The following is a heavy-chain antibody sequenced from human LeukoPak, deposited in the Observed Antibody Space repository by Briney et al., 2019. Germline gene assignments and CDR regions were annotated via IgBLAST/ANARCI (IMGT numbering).Heavy chain of an antibody. CDR1: GYTFTSYG. D-gene: IGHD3-16*01. CDR2: ISAYNGNT. Sequence: ASVKVSCKASGYTFTSYGISWVRQAPGQGLEWMGWISAYNGNTNYAQKLQGRVTMTRDTSTNTVYMDLRRLRSDDTAIYYCARNWGAGHPINFDYWGQGTLVTVSS. CDR3: ARNWGAGHPINFDY. V-gene: IGHV1-18*01. J-gene: IGHJ4*02.